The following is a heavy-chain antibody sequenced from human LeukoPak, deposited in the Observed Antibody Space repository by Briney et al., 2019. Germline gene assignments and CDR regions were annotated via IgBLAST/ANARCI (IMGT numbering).Heavy chain of an antibody. CDR2: IDDSTTRT. Sequence: PGGSLRLSCAASGFTFSTYAMSWVRQAPGKGLEWVSAIDDSTTRTFYADSGKGRFTISRDNSKNTLYLQMNSLRAEDTAVYYCAKFESGYYAYYFDYWGQGTLVTVSS. V-gene: IGHV3-23*01. D-gene: IGHD3-3*01. CDR1: GFTFSTYA. CDR3: AKFESGYYAYYFDY. J-gene: IGHJ4*02.